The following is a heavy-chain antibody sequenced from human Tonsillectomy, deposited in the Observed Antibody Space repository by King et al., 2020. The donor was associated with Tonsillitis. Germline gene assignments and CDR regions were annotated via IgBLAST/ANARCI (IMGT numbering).Heavy chain of an antibody. V-gene: IGHV5-51*01. CDR1: GYSFTSYW. D-gene: IGHD2-15*01. CDR3: ARLAPSSYCSGGSCYSGNYYYGMDV. J-gene: IGHJ6*02. Sequence: QLVQSGAEVKKPGESLKISCKGSGYSFTSYWIGWVRQMPGKGLEWMGIIYPGDSDTRYSPSFQGQVTISADKSIRTAYLQWSSLKASDTAMDYCARLAPSSYCSGGSCYSGNYYYGMDVWGQGTTVTVSS. CDR2: IYPGDSDT.